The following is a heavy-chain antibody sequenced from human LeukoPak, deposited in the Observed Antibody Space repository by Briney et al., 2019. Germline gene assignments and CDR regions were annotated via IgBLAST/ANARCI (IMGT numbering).Heavy chain of an antibody. CDR2: VYYSGST. Sequence: SETLSLTCTVSGGSISTTNYYWGWIRQSPGNGLEWFGCVYYSGSTYYNPSLKSRVTISVDTSKNQFSLKLSSVTAADTAVYYCARRRRDGYNIFDYWGQGTLVTVSS. CDR3: ARRRRDGYNIFDY. J-gene: IGHJ4*02. CDR1: GGSISTTNYY. D-gene: IGHD5-24*01. V-gene: IGHV4-39*01.